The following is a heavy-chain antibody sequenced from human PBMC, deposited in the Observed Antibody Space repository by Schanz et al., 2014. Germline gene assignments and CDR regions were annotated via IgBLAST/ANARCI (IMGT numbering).Heavy chain of an antibody. CDR3: ARGSPENMIRGELDY. J-gene: IGHJ4*02. Sequence: QVHLVQSGAEVHKPGASLKISCKASGYTFTNFFLHWVRQAPGQGLEWMGIINPIGGSTTYAQKFRGAVTLTTDTSTDTAYLELTSLRSEDTAVYYCARGSPENMIRGELDYWGQGTLVTVSP. CDR1: GYTFTNFF. D-gene: IGHD3-10*01. V-gene: IGHV1-46*03. CDR2: INPIGGST.